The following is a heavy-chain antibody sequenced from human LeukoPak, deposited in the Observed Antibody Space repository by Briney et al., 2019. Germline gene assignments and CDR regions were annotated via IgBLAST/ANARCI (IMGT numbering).Heavy chain of an antibody. CDR2: ISYDGSNK. D-gene: IGHD6-19*01. V-gene: IGHV3-30*18. Sequence: GGSLRLSCAASGFTFSSYGMHWVRQAPGKGLEWVAVISYDGSNKYYADSVKGRFTISRDNSKNTLYPQMNSLRAEDTAVYYCAKARGRSGWYGQYFQHWGQGTLVTVSS. J-gene: IGHJ1*01. CDR1: GFTFSSYG. CDR3: AKARGRSGWYGQYFQH.